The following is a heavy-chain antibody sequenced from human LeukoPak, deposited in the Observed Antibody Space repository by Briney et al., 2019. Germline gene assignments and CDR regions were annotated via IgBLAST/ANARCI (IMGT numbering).Heavy chain of an antibody. J-gene: IGHJ5*02. V-gene: IGHV4-59*08. D-gene: IGHD3-3*01. CDR3: ARLDDFWSPFDP. CDR1: GGSISSYY. CDR2: IYYSGST. Sequence: SETLSLTCTVSGGSISSYYWSWIRQPPGKGLECIGYIYYSGSTNYNPSLKSRVTISVDTSKNQFSLKLSSVTAAATAVYYCARLDDFWSPFDPWGQGTPVTVSS.